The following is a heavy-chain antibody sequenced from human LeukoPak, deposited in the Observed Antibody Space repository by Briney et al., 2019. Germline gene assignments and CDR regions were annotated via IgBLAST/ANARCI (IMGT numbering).Heavy chain of an antibody. CDR2: INPNSGGT. V-gene: IGHV1-2*02. D-gene: IGHD1-26*01. Sequence: GASVKVSCKASGYTFTGYYMHWVRQASGQGLEWMGWINPNSGGTNYAQKFQGRVTMTRDTSISTAYMELSRLRSDDTAVYYCATAYSGSYLNFDYWGQGTLVTVSS. CDR1: GYTFTGYY. CDR3: ATAYSGSYLNFDY. J-gene: IGHJ4*02.